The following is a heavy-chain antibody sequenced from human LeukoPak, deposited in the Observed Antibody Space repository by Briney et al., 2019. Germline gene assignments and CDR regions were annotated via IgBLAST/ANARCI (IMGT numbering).Heavy chain of an antibody. CDR2: IYSGGSI. V-gene: IGHV3-66*01. CDR1: GFTFSSYA. CDR3: ARDSHKGL. Sequence: GGSLRLSCAASGFTFSSYAMSWVRQAPGKGLEWVSVIYSGGSIYYADSVRGRFTSSRDNSKNTMYLQMNSLRAEDTAVYYCARDSHKGLWGQGTLVTVSS. J-gene: IGHJ4*02.